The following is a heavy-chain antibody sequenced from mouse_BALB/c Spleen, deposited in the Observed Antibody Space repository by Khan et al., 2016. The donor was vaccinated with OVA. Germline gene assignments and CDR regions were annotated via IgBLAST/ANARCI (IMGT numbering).Heavy chain of an antibody. V-gene: IGHV9-1*02. CDR1: GYTFTNYG. CDR2: INTYTGEP. CDR3: ARAYYSYDRYLDV. D-gene: IGHD2-12*01. J-gene: IGHJ1*01. Sequence: QIQLVQSGPELKKPGETVKISCKASGYTFTNYGMNWVKQAPGKGLKWMGWINTYTGEPTYADDFKGRFAFSLETSASTAYLQINNLKNEDMATYFCARAYYSYDRYLDVWGAGTTVTVSS.